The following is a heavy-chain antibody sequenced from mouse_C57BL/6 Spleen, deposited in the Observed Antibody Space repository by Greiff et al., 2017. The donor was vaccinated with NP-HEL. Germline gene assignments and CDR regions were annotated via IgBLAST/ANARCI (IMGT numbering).Heavy chain of an antibody. V-gene: IGHV5-17*01. J-gene: IGHJ4*01. CDR3: ARPYMDY. CDR1: GFTFSDYG. Sequence: DVHLVESGGGLVKPGGSLKLSCAASGFTFSDYGMHWVRQAPEKGLEWVAYISSGSSTIYYAATVNGRFTISRDNAKNTLFLQMDSLRSEDKAMYYCARPYMDYWGQGTSVTVSS. CDR2: ISSGSSTI.